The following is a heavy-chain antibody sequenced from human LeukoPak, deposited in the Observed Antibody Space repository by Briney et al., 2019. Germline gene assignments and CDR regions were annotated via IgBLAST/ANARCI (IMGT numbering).Heavy chain of an antibody. V-gene: IGHV1-2*02. Sequence: GASVKVSCKASGYTFTGYYMHWVRQAPGQGLEWMGWINPNSGGTNYAQKFQGRVTMTRDTSISTAYMELSRLRSDDTAVYYCASEVYDSSGYYSNYWGQGTLVTVSS. CDR3: ASEVYDSSGYYSNY. CDR2: INPNSGGT. CDR1: GYTFTGYY. D-gene: IGHD3-22*01. J-gene: IGHJ4*02.